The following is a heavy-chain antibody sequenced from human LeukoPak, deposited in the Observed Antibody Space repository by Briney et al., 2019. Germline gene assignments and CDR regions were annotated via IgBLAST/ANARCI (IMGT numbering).Heavy chain of an antibody. Sequence: ASVKVSCKASGGTFSSYAISWVRQAPGQGLEWMGGIIPIFGTANYAQKFQGRVTFTSDTSASTAYMELSSLRFEDTAVYYCARNSGRDSKDYWGQGTLVTVSS. J-gene: IGHJ4*02. CDR3: ARNSGRDSKDY. CDR2: IIPIFGTA. V-gene: IGHV1-69*05. CDR1: GGTFSSYA. D-gene: IGHD1-26*01.